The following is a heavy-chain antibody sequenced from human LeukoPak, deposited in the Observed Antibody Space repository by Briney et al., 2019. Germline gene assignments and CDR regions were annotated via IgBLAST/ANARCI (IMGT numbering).Heavy chain of an antibody. Sequence: GGSLRLSCAASGFTFSDYYMSWIRQAPGKGLEWVSYISSSGSTIYYADSVKGRFTISRDNAKNTLYLQMNSLRAEDTAVYYCAKPERGYLLYYYMDVWGKGTTVTVSS. CDR2: ISSSGSTI. CDR1: GFTFSDYY. CDR3: AKPERGYLLYYYMDV. J-gene: IGHJ6*03. V-gene: IGHV3-11*01. D-gene: IGHD3-3*01.